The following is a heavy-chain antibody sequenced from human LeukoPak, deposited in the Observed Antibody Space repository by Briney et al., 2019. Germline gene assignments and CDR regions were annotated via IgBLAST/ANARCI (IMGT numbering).Heavy chain of an antibody. CDR2: IIPIFGTA. CDR3: ARAPSPHDYGDYGYYYYGMDV. Sequence: SVKVSCKASGGTFIIYAISWVRQAPGQGLEWMGGIIPIFGTANYAQKFQGRVTITADESTSTAYMELSSLRSEDTAVYYCARAPSPHDYGDYGYYYYGMDVWGKGTTVTVSS. V-gene: IGHV1-69*13. CDR1: GGTFIIYA. J-gene: IGHJ6*04. D-gene: IGHD4-17*01.